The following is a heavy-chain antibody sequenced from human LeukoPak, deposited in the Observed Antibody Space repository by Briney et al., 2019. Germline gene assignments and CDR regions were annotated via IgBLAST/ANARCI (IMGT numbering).Heavy chain of an antibody. CDR3: ARDAGSVSFLPRWFDP. CDR1: GGSISSYY. J-gene: IGHJ5*02. V-gene: IGHV4-59*01. Sequence: SETLSLTCTVSGGSISSYYWSWIRQPPGKGLEWIGYIYYSGSTNYNPSLKSRVTISVDTSKNQFSLKLSSVTAADTAVYYCARDAGSVSFLPRWFDPWGQGTLVTVSS. CDR2: IYYSGST. D-gene: IGHD4-11*01.